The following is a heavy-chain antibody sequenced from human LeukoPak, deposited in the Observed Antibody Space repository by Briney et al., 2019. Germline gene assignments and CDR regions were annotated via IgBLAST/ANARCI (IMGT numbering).Heavy chain of an antibody. CDR3: ARHSSSWYAAN. CDR2: IDYSGRT. Sequence: PSETLSLTCTVSGGSISSYYWSWIRQPPGKGLEWIGYIDYSGRTSYNPSLRSRVTISVGTSKNNFSLKLSSVTAADTAVYYCARHSSSWYAANWGQGTLVTVSS. V-gene: IGHV4-59*08. J-gene: IGHJ4*02. CDR1: GGSISSYY. D-gene: IGHD6-13*01.